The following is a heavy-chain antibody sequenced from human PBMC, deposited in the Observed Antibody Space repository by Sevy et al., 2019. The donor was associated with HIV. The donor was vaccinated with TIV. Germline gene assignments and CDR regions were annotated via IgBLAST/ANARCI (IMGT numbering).Heavy chain of an antibody. D-gene: IGHD5-18*01. Sequence: GGSLRLSCAASGFTFDDYGMHWVRQAPGKGLEWVSGLTWTSSSITYADSVKGRFTVRRDNAKNSLYLQMTNLRADDTAFYFCAKVTMVAAMDIYEPFDAWGQGTMVTVSS. V-gene: IGHV3-9*01. J-gene: IGHJ3*01. CDR2: LTWTSSSI. CDR1: GFTFDDYG. CDR3: AKVTMVAAMDIYEPFDA.